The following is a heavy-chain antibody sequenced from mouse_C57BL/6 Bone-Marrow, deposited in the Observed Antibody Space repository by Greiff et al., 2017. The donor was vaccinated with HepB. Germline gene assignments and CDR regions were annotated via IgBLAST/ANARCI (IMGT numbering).Heavy chain of an antibody. CDR1: GFTFSDYG. CDR2: ISSGSSTI. J-gene: IGHJ4*01. V-gene: IGHV5-17*01. D-gene: IGHD1-1*01. Sequence: EVQRVESGGGLVKPGGSLKLSCAASGFTFSDYGMHWVRQAPEKGLEWVAYISSGSSTIYYADTVKGRFTLSRDNAKNTLFLQMTSLRSEDTAMDYCARYITTIVAHYAMDYWGQGTSVTVSA. CDR3: ARYITTIVAHYAMDY.